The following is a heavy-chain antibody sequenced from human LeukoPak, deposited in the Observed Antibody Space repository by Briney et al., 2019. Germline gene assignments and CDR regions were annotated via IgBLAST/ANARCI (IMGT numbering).Heavy chain of an antibody. CDR2: IYYSGST. CDR3: ARESNYYGSGTGWFDP. D-gene: IGHD3-10*01. J-gene: IGHJ5*02. CDR1: GDSISTSNSY. Sequence: SETLSLTCTVSGDSISTSNSYWGWIRQPPGKGLEWIGSIYYSGSTYYNPSLKSRVTISVDTSKNQLSLKLSSVTAADTAVYYCARESNYYGSGTGWFDPWGQGTLVTVSS. V-gene: IGHV4-39*07.